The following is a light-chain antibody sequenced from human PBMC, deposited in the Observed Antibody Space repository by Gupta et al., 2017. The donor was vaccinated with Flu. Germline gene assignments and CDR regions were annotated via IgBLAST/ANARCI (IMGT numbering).Light chain of an antibody. V-gene: IGKV1-39*01. Sequence: PPSLSASLGDRITSTCRASQHIANYLNWYQQRPGEAPRLLVFGASNWQTGVPPRFSGTGSGRDFTLTIKTLQPEDFATYYCQQTDSTPWTFGPGTRVDFK. J-gene: IGKJ1*01. CDR1: QHIANY. CDR2: GAS. CDR3: QQTDSTPWT.